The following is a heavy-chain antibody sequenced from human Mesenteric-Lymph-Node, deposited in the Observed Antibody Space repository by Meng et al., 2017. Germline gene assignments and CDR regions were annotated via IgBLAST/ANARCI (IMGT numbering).Heavy chain of an antibody. J-gene: IGHJ4*02. CDR1: GFTFTNYE. V-gene: IGHV3-48*03. Sequence: GESLKISCAASGFTFTNYEMNWVRQAPGRGLEWVSYINPGSTNIHYADSVKGRFTISRDNAKNSLNLQMNSLRAEDTAVYYCARLASSSWYYSVYWGQGTLVTVSS. CDR2: INPGSTNI. CDR3: ARLASSSWYYSVY. D-gene: IGHD6-13*01.